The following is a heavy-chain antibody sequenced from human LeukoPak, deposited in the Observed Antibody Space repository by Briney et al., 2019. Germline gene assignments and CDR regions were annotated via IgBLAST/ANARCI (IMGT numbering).Heavy chain of an antibody. CDR3: ERDRRSVSPNDVFNI. Sequence: GGSLRLSCAASGFTFSSYGMHWVRQAPGKGLEWVAVIWYDGSNKYYADSVKGRFTISRDNSKNTLYLQMNSLGAEDTAVYYCERDRRSVSPNDVFNIGAKGTMVTVSS. J-gene: IGHJ3*02. D-gene: IGHD5/OR15-5a*01. V-gene: IGHV3-33*01. CDR2: IWYDGSNK. CDR1: GFTFSSYG.